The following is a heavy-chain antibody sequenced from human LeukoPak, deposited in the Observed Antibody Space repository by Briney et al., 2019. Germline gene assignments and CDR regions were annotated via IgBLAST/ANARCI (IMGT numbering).Heavy chain of an antibody. J-gene: IGHJ3*01. Sequence: GSLRLSCAASGFSFRSYAMNWVRQAPGKGLEWVSGIGDNGAITSYADYVKGRFTISRDNSKNTLYLQMNSLRAEDTAVYYCAKRFPQSAFGVWGQGTMVIVSS. V-gene: IGHV3-23*01. CDR2: IGDNGAIT. CDR3: AKRFPQSAFGV. CDR1: GFSFRSYA.